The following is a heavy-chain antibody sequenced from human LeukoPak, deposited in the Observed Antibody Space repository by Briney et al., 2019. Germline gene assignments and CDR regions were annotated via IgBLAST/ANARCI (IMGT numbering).Heavy chain of an antibody. CDR1: GYSFTSYW. D-gene: IGHD6-6*01. J-gene: IGHJ6*02. V-gene: IGHV5-51*01. CDR2: IYPGDSDT. Sequence: GESLKIPCKGSGYSFTSYWIGWVRQMPGKGLEWMGIIYPGDSDTRYSPSFQGQVTISADKSISTAYLQWSSLKASDTAMYYCARVDSTSARYYYYYGMDVWGQGTTVTVSS. CDR3: ARVDSTSARYYYYYGMDV.